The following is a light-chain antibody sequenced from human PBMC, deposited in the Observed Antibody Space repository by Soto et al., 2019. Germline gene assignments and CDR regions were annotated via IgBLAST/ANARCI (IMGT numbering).Light chain of an antibody. CDR2: EVN. J-gene: IGLJ3*02. V-gene: IGLV2-14*01. CDR1: SRDVGGYNY. CDR3: SPYTGSSTLGEM. Sequence: QSALTQPASVSGSPGQSITISCTGTSRDVGGYNYVSWYQQHPGKAPKVMIYEVNNRPSGVSDRFSGSKSGNTASLTISGLQPEDEAVYFCSPYTGSSTLGEMFGGGAKVTVL.